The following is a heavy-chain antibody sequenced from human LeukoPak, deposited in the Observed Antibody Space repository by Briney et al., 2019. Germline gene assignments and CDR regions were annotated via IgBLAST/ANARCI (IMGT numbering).Heavy chain of an antibody. CDR2: ISAYNGNT. V-gene: IGHV1-18*01. J-gene: IGHJ4*02. D-gene: IGHD6-13*01. CDR1: GYTFTSYG. Sequence: RASVKVSCKASGYTFTSYGISWVRQAPGQGLEWMGWISAYNGNTNYAQKFQGRVTMTRDTSISTAYMELSRLRSDDTAVYYCATTAHAAAPDYWGQGTLVTVSS. CDR3: ATTAHAAAPDY.